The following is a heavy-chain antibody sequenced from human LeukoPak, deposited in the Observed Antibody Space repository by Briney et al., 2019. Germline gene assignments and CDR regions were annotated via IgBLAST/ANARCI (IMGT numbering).Heavy chain of an antibody. V-gene: IGHV4-34*01. D-gene: IGHD4-17*01. CDR1: GGSFSGYY. J-gene: IGHJ6*02. CDR3: ARTFQGDYDAADYYYGMDV. CDR2: INHSGST. Sequence: SETLSLTCAVYGGSFSGYYWSWIRQPPGKGLEWIGEINHSGSTNYNPSLKSRVTISVDTSKNQFSLKLSSVTAADTAVYYCARTFQGDYDAADYYYGMDVWGQGTTVTVSS.